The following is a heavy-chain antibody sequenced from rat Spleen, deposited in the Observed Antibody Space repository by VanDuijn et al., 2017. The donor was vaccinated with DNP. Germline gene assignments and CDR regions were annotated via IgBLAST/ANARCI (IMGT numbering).Heavy chain of an antibody. CDR1: GFTFSNYD. J-gene: IGHJ2*01. CDR3: ASWSPIAPISTSNY. V-gene: IGHV5S13*01. D-gene: IGHD1-2*01. Sequence: EVQLVESGGGLVQPGRSLKLSCAASGFTFSNYDMAWVRQAPTKGLEWVTSINADGGSTYYPDSVKGRFTISRDNAENTVYLQMNSLRSEDTATYFCASWSPIAPISTSNYWGQGVMVTVSS. CDR2: INADGGST.